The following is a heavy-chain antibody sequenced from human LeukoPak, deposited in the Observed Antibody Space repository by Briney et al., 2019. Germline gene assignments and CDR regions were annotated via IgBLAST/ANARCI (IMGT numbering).Heavy chain of an antibody. V-gene: IGHV3-23*01. J-gene: IGHJ6*04. CDR1: GIPFRSYA. CDR3: AKNDYGSGSYSGVMDV. CDR2: TSRSGGRT. Sequence: PGRYLRLSGAAFGIPFRSYAMGGVRQAPGKGLDWVAATSRSGGRTYNADSVRGQFTIPRDHPKNTLYLQMNSLRADDTAVYYCAKNDYGSGSYSGVMDVWGKGTTVTVSS. D-gene: IGHD3-10*01.